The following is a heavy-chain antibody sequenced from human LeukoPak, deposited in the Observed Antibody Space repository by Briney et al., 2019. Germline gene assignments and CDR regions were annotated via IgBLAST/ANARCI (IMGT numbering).Heavy chain of an antibody. Sequence: GGSLRLSCAASGFPFSSYSMTWVRQAPGKGLEWVAVIWYDGSNKYYADSVKGRFTISRDNSKNTLYLQMNSLRAEDTAVYYCAKKESRYCSSTSCLIGMDVWGQGTTVTVSS. CDR1: GFPFSSYS. D-gene: IGHD2-2*01. J-gene: IGHJ6*02. V-gene: IGHV3-33*08. CDR3: AKKESRYCSSTSCLIGMDV. CDR2: IWYDGSNK.